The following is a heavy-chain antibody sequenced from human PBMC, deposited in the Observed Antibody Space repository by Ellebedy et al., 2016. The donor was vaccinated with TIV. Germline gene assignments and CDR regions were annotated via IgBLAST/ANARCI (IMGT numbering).Heavy chain of an antibody. CDR1: GFTFSNHF. CDR2: ISYDGTDK. J-gene: IGHJ4*02. V-gene: IGHV3-30-3*01. CDR3: VRELMLGVLDY. Sequence: PGGSLRLSCAASGFTFSNHFMSWVRQAPGKGLEWVAAISYDGTDKYYADSLKGRFTISRDDSRNTLYLQMNSLRAEDTAVYYCVRELMLGVLDYWGQGTLVTVSS. D-gene: IGHD3-3*01.